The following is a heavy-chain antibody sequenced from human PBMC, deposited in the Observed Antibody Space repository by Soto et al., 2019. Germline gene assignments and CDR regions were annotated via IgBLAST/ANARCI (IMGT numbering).Heavy chain of an antibody. CDR1: GFTFSSYS. D-gene: IGHD5-12*01. Sequence: GGSLRLSCAASGFTFSSYSMNWVRQAPGKGLEWVSYISSSSSTIYYADSVKGRFTISRDNAKNSLYLQMNSLRDEDTAVYYCARDRAALRDGYNGGMDVWGQGTTVTVSS. J-gene: IGHJ6*02. V-gene: IGHV3-48*02. CDR2: ISSSSSTI. CDR3: ARDRAALRDGYNGGMDV.